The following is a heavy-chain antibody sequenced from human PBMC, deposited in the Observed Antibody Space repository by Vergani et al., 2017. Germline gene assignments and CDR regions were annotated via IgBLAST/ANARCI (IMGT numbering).Heavy chain of an antibody. D-gene: IGHD5-12*01. V-gene: IGHV3-23*01. CDR3: AKAAVTTISLFDY. Sequence: EVLLLESGGGLVQPGGSLRLPCVASGFTFSSNAMSWVRQAPGKGLEWVSSISGSGGSTYYADSVKGRFTISRDNPKNTLYLQMNSLRAEDSAIYYWAKAAVTTISLFDYWSQGTLVTVSS. CDR1: GFTFSSNA. CDR2: ISGSGGST. J-gene: IGHJ4*02.